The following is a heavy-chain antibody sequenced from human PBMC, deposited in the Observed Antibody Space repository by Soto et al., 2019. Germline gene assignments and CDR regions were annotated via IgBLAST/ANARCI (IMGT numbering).Heavy chain of an antibody. V-gene: IGHV4-39*01. Sequence: SETLSLTCSVSGASIYNGGYFWSWIRQSPGKGLEWIGTFYYSGSTHYNPSLASRVTISVDTSKNQFSLKVTSVTAADTAMYYCARLGGYCSSTSCYGYYGMDVWGQGTTVTVSS. D-gene: IGHD2-2*01. CDR3: ARLGGYCSSTSCYGYYGMDV. CDR2: FYYSGST. J-gene: IGHJ6*02. CDR1: GASIYNGGYF.